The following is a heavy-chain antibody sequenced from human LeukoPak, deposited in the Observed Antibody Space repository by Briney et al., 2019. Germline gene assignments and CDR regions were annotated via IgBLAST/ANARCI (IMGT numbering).Heavy chain of an antibody. D-gene: IGHD6-6*01. CDR3: AKSFAGSSSGGYFDY. CDR1: GFTVSSKY. V-gene: IGHV3-23*01. J-gene: IGHJ4*02. Sequence: PGGSLRLSCAASGFTVSSKYMSWVRQAPGKGLEWVSAISGSGGSTYYADSVKGRFTISRDNSKNTLYLQMNSLRAEDTAVYYCAKSFAGSSSGGYFDYWGQGTLVTVSS. CDR2: ISGSGGST.